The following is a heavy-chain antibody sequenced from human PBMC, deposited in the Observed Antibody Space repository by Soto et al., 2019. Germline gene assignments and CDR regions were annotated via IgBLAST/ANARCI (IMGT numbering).Heavy chain of an antibody. CDR2: FHNSGRT. CDR3: ARHNWGETGYADVFDY. V-gene: IGHV4-59*08. Sequence: QVQLQESGPGLVKPSETLSLTCSVSGGSISGYYWSWIRQPPGKGLEWVGYFHNSGRTNYNPSLKSRVTISVDSSKSQFSLNLTSVTAADMAVYYCARHNWGETGYADVFDYWGPGTLVTVSS. J-gene: IGHJ4*02. CDR1: GGSISGYY. D-gene: IGHD5-12*01.